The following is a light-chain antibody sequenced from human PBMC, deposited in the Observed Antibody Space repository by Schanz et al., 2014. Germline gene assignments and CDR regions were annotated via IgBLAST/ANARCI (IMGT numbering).Light chain of an antibody. J-gene: IGLJ2*01. CDR1: SSDVGGYNY. Sequence: QSALTQPASVSGSPGQSITISCTGTSSDVGGYNYVSWYQQHPGKAPKLMIYDVSKRPSGVPDRFSGSKSGNTASLTISGLQAEDEADYYCCSHLGTTTSVVFGGGTKVTVL. CDR2: DVS. V-gene: IGLV2-11*01. CDR3: CSHLGTTTSVV.